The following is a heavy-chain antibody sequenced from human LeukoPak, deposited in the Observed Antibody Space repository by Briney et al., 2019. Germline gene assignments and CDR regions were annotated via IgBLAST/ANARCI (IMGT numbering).Heavy chain of an antibody. CDR1: GFTFSSYS. CDR2: ISSSSSYI. Sequence: PGGSLRLSCAASGFTFSSYSMNWVRQAPGKGLEWVSSISSSSSYIYYADSVKGRFTISRDNAKNSPYLQMNSLRAEDTAVYYCAPSSSSLFDYWGQGTLVTVSS. D-gene: IGHD6-6*01. V-gene: IGHV3-21*01. J-gene: IGHJ4*02. CDR3: APSSSSLFDY.